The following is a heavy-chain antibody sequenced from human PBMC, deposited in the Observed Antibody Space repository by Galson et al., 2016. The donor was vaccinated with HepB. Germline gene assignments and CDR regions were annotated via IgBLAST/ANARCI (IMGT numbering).Heavy chain of an antibody. J-gene: IGHJ5*02. CDR2: IHPGNGDA. V-gene: IGHV1-3*01. CDR3: ARDYNVVAARNRGWGDYFDP. Sequence: SVKVSCKASGYSFSEYIIHWVRQAPGQSPEWMGGIHPGNGDAIYSEKFQDRMTISRDTSASTEFLELRSLRSEDTAVYYCARDYNVVAARNRGWGDYFDPWGQGTLVTVSS. D-gene: IGHD3-16*01. CDR1: GYSFSEYI.